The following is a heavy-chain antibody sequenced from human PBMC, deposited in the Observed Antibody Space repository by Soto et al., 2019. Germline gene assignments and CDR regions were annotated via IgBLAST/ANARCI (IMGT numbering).Heavy chain of an antibody. D-gene: IGHD2-15*01. CDR3: AREYGIGGAAFDF. CDR2: ISYDGSNK. CDR1: GFIFSTYA. J-gene: IGHJ3*01. Sequence: QVQLVESGGGVVQPGRSLRLSCAASGFIFSTYAMHLVRQAPGKGLEWVAVISYDGSNKYYADSVKGRFTISRDNSKNTLYLQMNSLRAEDTAVYYCAREYGIGGAAFDFWGQGKMVAVSS. V-gene: IGHV3-30-3*01.